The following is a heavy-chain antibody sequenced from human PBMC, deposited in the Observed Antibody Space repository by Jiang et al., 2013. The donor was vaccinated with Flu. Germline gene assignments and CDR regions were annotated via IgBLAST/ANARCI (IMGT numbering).Heavy chain of an antibody. D-gene: IGHD5-12*01. CDR3: AKNWDSGHVDVIAF. V-gene: IGHV3-23*01. Sequence: PGGSLRLSCAASGFTFSNYAMSWVRQVPGKGLEWVSGIRGTDGVTFYADSVKGRFTISRDNSGNTLYLQMNSLRTEDTAIYYCAKNWDSGHVDVIAFWGQGAQVTVSS. CDR1: GFTFSNYA. J-gene: IGHJ4*02. CDR2: IRGTDGVT.